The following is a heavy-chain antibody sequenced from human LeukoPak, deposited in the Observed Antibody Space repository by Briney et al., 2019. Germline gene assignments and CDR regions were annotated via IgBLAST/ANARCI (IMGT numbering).Heavy chain of an antibody. CDR3: AKNTTGGYSDY. Sequence: ASVKVSCKTSGYSFTSSGITWVRQAPGQGLEWMGWINTYNGFSKYARELQGRVTMTADTSKSTAYMELSSLSSDDTAVYYCAKNTTGGYSDYWGQGTLVTVSS. CDR2: INTYNGFS. CDR1: GYSFTSSG. D-gene: IGHD1-1*01. V-gene: IGHV1-18*01. J-gene: IGHJ4*02.